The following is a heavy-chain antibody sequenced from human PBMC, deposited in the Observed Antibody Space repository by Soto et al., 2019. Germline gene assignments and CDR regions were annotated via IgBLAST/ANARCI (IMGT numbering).Heavy chain of an antibody. V-gene: IGHV3-30-3*01. CDR3: AREMVTTGYYFDY. CDR2: ISYDGSNK. CDR1: GFTFSSYA. Sequence: GGSLRLSCAASGFTFSSYAMHWVRQAPGKGLEWVAVISYDGSNKYYADSVKGRFTISRDNSKNTLYLQMNSLRAEDTAVYYCAREMVTTGYYFDYWGQGTLVTVSS. D-gene: IGHD4-17*01. J-gene: IGHJ4*02.